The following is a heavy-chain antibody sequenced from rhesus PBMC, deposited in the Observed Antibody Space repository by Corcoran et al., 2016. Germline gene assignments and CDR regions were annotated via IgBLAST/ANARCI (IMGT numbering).Heavy chain of an antibody. D-gene: IGHD5-24*01. Sequence: QVQLQQWGEGLVKPSETPSLTCAVYGGSISGYYSWSWIRQPPGKGLEWFGYIYGKSASTNSSPALKNRVTISKDTSKNQFSLKLSYETAADTAVYYCARNIVGTLYFDYWGQGVLVPVSS. CDR2: IYGKSAST. J-gene: IGHJ4*01. V-gene: IGHV4-73*01. CDR1: GGSISGYYS. CDR3: ARNIVGTLYFDY.